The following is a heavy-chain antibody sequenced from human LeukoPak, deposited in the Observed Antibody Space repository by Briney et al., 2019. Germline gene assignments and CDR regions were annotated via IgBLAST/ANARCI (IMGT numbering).Heavy chain of an antibody. D-gene: IGHD2-21*02. CDR3: ARDPPGDSGYSYGMHV. CDR1: GFTLRSYW. J-gene: IGHJ6*04. Sequence: PGGSLRLSCAASGFTLRSYWMNWVRQAPGKGLEWVSSISSSSSYIYYADSVKGRFTISRDNAKNSLYLQMNSLRAEDTAVYYCARDPPGDSGYSYGMHVWGKGTTVTVSS. CDR2: ISSSSSYI. V-gene: IGHV3-21*01.